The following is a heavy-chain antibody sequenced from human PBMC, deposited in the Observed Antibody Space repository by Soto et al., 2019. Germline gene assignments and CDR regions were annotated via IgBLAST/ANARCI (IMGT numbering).Heavy chain of an antibody. CDR2: TSYDGNNE. V-gene: IGHV3-30*18. CDR3: AKDKGVFNWATSYFDY. J-gene: IGHJ4*02. D-gene: IGHD1-1*01. CDR1: GFTVSSNQ. Sequence: GGSLRLSCAASGFTVSSNQMSWVRQAPGKGLEWVALTSYDGNNEYYTDSVKGRFTISRDNSKNTLFLQMNSPRPEDTAVYYCAKDKGVFNWATSYFDYWGQGALVTVSS.